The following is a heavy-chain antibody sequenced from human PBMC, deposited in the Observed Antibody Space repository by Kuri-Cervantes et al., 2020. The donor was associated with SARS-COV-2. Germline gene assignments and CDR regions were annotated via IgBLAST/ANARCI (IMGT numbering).Heavy chain of an antibody. CDR2: ISSTGDTI. Sequence: GESLKISCAASGFTFSSYEMNWVRQTPGKGLEWVSYISSTGDTIYYADSVKGRFTISRGNAKNSLYLQMNSLRAEDTAVYYCTRWRVGAKTWGQGTLVTVSS. D-gene: IGHD1-26*01. CDR1: GFTFSSYE. CDR3: TRWRVGAKT. V-gene: IGHV3-48*03. J-gene: IGHJ4*02.